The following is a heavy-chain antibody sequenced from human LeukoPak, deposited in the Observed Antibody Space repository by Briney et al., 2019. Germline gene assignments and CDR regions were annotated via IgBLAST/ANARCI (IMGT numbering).Heavy chain of an antibody. CDR2: INHSGST. J-gene: IGHJ4*02. CDR3: ARFSSSFKSPIDY. V-gene: IGHV4-34*01. D-gene: IGHD6-6*01. Sequence: SETLSLTCAVYGGSFSGYYWSWIRQPPGKGLEWIGEINHSGSTNYNPSLKSRVTISVDTSKNQFSLKLSSVTAADTAVYYCARFSSSFKSPIDYWGQGTLVTVSS. CDR1: GGSFSGYY.